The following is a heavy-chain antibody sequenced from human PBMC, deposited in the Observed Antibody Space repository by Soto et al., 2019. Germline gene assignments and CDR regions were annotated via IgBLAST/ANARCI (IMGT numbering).Heavy chain of an antibody. CDR2: ISYDGSNK. Sequence: QVQLVESGGGVVQPGRSLRLSCAASGFTFSSYGMHWVRQAPGKGLEWVALISYDGSNKYYADSVKGRFAISRDNSKNTLYLQMNSLRVEDTAVYYCAKSMFEAFGSDYTYDTDFDYWGQGTLVTVSS. CDR3: AKSMFEAFGSDYTYDTDFDY. J-gene: IGHJ4*02. V-gene: IGHV3-30*18. D-gene: IGHD2-21*01. CDR1: GFTFSSYG.